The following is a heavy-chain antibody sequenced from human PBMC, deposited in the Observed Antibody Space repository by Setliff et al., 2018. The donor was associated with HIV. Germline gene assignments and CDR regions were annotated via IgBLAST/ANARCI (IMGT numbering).Heavy chain of an antibody. CDR2: INPNSGDT. CDR3: ARDMFEIWERSLAKGDEFDP. CDR1: GYTFIGHY. D-gene: IGHD3-10*02. V-gene: IGHV1-2*02. Sequence: ASVKVSCKASGYTFIGHYIHWVRQAPGQGLEWMGWINPNSGDTKYAQKFQDRVSLTRDTSLSTAYMELSSLISDDTAIYFCARDMFEIWERSLAKGDEFDPWGQGSLVTVSS. J-gene: IGHJ5*02.